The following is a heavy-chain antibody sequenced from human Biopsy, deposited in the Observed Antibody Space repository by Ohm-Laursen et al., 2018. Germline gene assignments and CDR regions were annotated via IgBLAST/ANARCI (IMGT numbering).Heavy chain of an antibody. CDR1: GVYISDYY. V-gene: IGHV4-59*08. Sequence: GTLSLTCHVSGVYISDYYWSWIRQPPGRGLEWVGSIYYSGSTNYNPSLKSRVTISADTSKSQLSLHLTSVTAADTAVYYCASRGLVMASDYYFDDWGQGTLVTVSS. CDR3: ASRGLVMASDYYFDD. CDR2: IYYSGST. D-gene: IGHD3/OR15-3a*01. J-gene: IGHJ4*02.